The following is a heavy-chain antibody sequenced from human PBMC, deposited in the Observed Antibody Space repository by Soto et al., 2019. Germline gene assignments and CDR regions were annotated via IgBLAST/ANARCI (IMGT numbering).Heavy chain of an antibody. Sequence: GESLKISCKGSGYSFTSYWIGWVRQMPGKGLEWMGIIYPGDSDTRYSPSFQGQVTISADKSISTAYLQWSSLKASDTAMYYCATLRTYYDFWSGYYLAPPYYFDYWGQGTLVTVSS. CDR1: GYSFTSYW. CDR3: ATLRTYYDFWSGYYLAPPYYFDY. V-gene: IGHV5-51*01. D-gene: IGHD3-3*01. CDR2: IYPGDSDT. J-gene: IGHJ4*02.